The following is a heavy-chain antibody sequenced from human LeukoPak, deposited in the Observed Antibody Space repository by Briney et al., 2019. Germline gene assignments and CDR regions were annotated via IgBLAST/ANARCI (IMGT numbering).Heavy chain of an antibody. Sequence: GGSLRLSCAASGFTFSSYEMNWVRQAPGKGPEWVSYISSSGSTIYYADSVKGRFTISRDNAKNSLYLQMNSLRAEDTAVYYCARDADYGGSPDAFDIWGRGTIVTVSS. V-gene: IGHV3-48*03. J-gene: IGHJ3*02. CDR1: GFTFSSYE. D-gene: IGHD4-23*01. CDR3: ARDADYGGSPDAFDI. CDR2: ISSSGSTI.